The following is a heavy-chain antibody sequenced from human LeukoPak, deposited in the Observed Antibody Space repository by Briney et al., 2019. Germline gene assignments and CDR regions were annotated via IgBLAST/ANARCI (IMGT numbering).Heavy chain of an antibody. Sequence: PSETLSLTCTVSGGSISSYYWSWIRQPPGKGLEWIGYIYYSGSTNYNPSLKSRVTISVDTSKNQFSLKLSSVTAADTAVYYCAGAVGDFWSGYPDAFDIWGQGTMVTVSS. CDR2: IYYSGST. D-gene: IGHD3-3*01. CDR3: AGAVGDFWSGYPDAFDI. V-gene: IGHV4-59*01. J-gene: IGHJ3*02. CDR1: GGSISSYY.